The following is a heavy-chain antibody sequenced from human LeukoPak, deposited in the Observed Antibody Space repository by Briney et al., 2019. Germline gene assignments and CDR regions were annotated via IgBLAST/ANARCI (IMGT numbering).Heavy chain of an antibody. CDR2: ISGSGGST. V-gene: IGHV3-23*01. CDR3: AKSDCSGGSCYENY. J-gene: IGHJ4*02. CDR1: GFAFRKYA. D-gene: IGHD2-15*01. Sequence: GGSLRLSCATSGFAFRKYAMNWVRQAPGKGLEWVSTISGSGGSTYYADSVKGRFTISRDNSKNTLYLQMNSLRAEDTAVYYCAKSDCSGGSCYENYWGQGTLVTVSS.